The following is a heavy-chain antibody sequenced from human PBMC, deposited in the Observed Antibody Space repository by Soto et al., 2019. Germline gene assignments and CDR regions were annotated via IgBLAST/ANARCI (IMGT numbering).Heavy chain of an antibody. D-gene: IGHD3-22*01. CDR3: ARDLTTPLNYIMDV. CDR2: INPNSGGT. J-gene: IGHJ6*02. V-gene: IGHV1-2*02. CDR1: GYSFTGYY. Sequence: VSCKASGYSFTGYYIHWVRQAPGQGLEWMGWINPNSGGTIYAQKFRGRVTMTSDTSISTAYMGLSRLRSDDTAVYYCARDLTTPLNYIMDVWGQGTTVTVSS.